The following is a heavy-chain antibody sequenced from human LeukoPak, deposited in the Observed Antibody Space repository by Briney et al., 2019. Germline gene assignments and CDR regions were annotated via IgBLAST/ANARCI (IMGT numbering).Heavy chain of an antibody. CDR2: INAGNGNT. CDR3: AREHSSGYYDLLDY. V-gene: IGHV1-3*01. Sequence: GASVKVSCKASGYTFTSYAMHWVRQAPGQRLEWMGWINAGNGNTKYSQKFQGRVTITRDTSASTAYMELSSLRSEDTAVYYCAREHSSGYYDLLDYWGQGTLVTVSS. J-gene: IGHJ4*02. D-gene: IGHD3-22*01. CDR1: GYTFTSYA.